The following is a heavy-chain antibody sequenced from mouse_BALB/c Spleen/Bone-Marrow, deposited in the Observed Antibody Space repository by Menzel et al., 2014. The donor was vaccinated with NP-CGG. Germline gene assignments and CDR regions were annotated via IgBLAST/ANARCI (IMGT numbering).Heavy chain of an antibody. D-gene: IGHD1-1*02. CDR1: GFNIKDTY. Sequence: VQLKQSGAELVKPGASVKLSCTASGFNIKDTYMHWVKQRPEQGLEWIGRIDPANGNTKYDPKFQGKATITADTSSNTAYLQLSSLTSEDTAVYYCARVKLWSYAMDYWGQGTSDTVSS. CDR2: IDPANGNT. CDR3: ARVKLWSYAMDY. V-gene: IGHV14-3*02. J-gene: IGHJ4*01.